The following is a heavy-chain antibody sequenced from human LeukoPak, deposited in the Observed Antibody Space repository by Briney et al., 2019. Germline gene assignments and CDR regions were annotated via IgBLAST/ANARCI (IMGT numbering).Heavy chain of an antibody. V-gene: IGHV3-33*06. CDR2: IWYDGSNK. Sequence: PGRSLRLSCAASGFTFSSYGMHWVRQAPGKGLEWVAVIWYDGSNKYYADSVKGRFTISRDNSKNTLYLQMNILRAEDTAVYYCAKDGYNWGYYYMDVWGKGTTVTVSS. CDR3: AKDGYNWGYYYMDV. CDR1: GFTFSSYG. D-gene: IGHD5-24*01. J-gene: IGHJ6*03.